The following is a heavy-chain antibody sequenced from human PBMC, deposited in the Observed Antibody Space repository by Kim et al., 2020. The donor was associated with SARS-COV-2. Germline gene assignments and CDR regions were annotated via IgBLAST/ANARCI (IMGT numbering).Heavy chain of an antibody. J-gene: IGHJ4*02. CDR2: ISSSGSAV. CDR1: GFTFSSYE. CDR3: ASNGGDFFDY. V-gene: IGHV3-48*03. Sequence: WGSLRLSCTASGFTFSSYEFNWVRQAPGKGLELFSYISSSGSAVYYADSVKGRFTMSRDNVRKLVFLQMNNVGAEDTAVYYCASNGGDFFDYWGQGTLVTVSS. D-gene: IGHD3-16*01.